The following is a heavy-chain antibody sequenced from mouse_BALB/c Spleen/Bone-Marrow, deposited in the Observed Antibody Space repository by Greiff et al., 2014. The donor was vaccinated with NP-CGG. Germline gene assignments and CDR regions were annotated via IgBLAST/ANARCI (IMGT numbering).Heavy chain of an antibody. CDR1: GFTFSGYT. V-gene: IGHV5-12-2*01. CDR3: ARHGGSRGYYFDY. CDR2: ISNGGGST. J-gene: IGHJ2*01. Sequence: DVKLVESGGGLVQPGGSLKLSCAASGFTFSGYTMSWVRQTPEKRLEWVAYISNGGGSTYYPDTVKGRFTISRDNAKNTLYLQMSSLKSEDTAMYYCARHGGSRGYYFDYWGQGTTLTVSS. D-gene: IGHD1-1*01.